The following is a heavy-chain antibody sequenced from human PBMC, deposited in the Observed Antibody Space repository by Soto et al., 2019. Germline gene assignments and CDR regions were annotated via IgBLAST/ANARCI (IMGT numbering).Heavy chain of an antibody. V-gene: IGHV1-18*01. CDR1: GYTFTSYG. D-gene: IGHD3-3*01. CDR3: ARDPTIFGVVQNYGMDV. CDR2: ISAYNGIT. Sequence: QVQLVQSGAEVKKPGASVEVSCKASGYTFTSYGISWVRQAPGQGLEWMGWISAYNGITNYAQKLQGRVTMTTDTSTSTAYMELRSLRSDDTAVYYCARDPTIFGVVQNYGMDVWGQGTTVTVSS. J-gene: IGHJ6*02.